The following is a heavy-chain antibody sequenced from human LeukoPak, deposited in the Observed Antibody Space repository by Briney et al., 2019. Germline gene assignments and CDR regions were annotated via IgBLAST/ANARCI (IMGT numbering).Heavy chain of an antibody. CDR1: GNTFTSYD. J-gene: IGHJ4*02. V-gene: IGHV1-8*01. D-gene: IGHD2-15*01. Sequence: ASVKVSCKASGNTFTSYDINWVRQATGQGLEWMGRMNPNSGNTGYAQKFQGRVTMTRNTSINTAYMELSSLRSEDTAVYHCARGPGGVAATASMDYWGQGTLVTVSS. CDR2: MNPNSGNT. CDR3: ARGPGGVAATASMDY.